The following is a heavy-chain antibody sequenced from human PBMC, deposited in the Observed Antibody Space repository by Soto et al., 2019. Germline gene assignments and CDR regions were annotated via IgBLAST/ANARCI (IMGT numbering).Heavy chain of an antibody. Sequence: EVQLVESGGGLVQPGGSLRLSCAASGFAFSNFWMSWVRQAPGKGLEWVANIKQDGSEKYYVDSVKGRFTISRDNAKNSXXXQXXXXXXXXXXXXXCARDPSNKYCANGVCYYYYYYMDVWGKGTTVTVSS. D-gene: IGHD2-8*01. CDR2: IKQDGSEK. CDR3: ARDPSNKYCANGVCYYYYYYMDV. CDR1: GFAFSNFW. V-gene: IGHV3-7*01. J-gene: IGHJ6*03.